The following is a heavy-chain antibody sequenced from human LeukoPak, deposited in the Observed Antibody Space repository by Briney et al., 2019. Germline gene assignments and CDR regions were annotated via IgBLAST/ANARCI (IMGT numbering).Heavy chain of an antibody. V-gene: IGHV3-21*01. CDR3: ARGDPTGGGRPLDY. D-gene: IGHD3-16*01. Sequence: PGGSLRLSCAASGFTFSSYSMNWVRQAPGKGLEWVSSISSSSSYIYYADSVKGRFTISRDNAKNSLYLQMNSLRAEDTAVYYCARGDPTGGGRPLDYWGQGTLVTVSS. J-gene: IGHJ4*02. CDR2: ISSSSSYI. CDR1: GFTFSSYS.